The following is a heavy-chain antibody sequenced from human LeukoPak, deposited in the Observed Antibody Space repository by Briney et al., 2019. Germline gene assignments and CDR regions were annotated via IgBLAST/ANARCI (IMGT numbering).Heavy chain of an antibody. V-gene: IGHV4-39*01. D-gene: IGHD2-15*01. CDR3: ARPRSRISWFDP. CDR2: TYYSGST. CDR1: GDSISSRNYY. Sequence: SETLSLTCSVSGDSISSRNYYWGWLRQPPGKGLEWIGSTYYSGSTYYNPSLKSRVTISVDTSKNQFSLRLKSVTAADTSIYYCARPRSRISWFDPWGQGTLVTVSS. J-gene: IGHJ5*02.